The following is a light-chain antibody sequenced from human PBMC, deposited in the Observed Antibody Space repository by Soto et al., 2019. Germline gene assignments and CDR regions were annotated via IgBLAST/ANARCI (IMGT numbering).Light chain of an antibody. CDR2: AAS. CDR3: QQSYSTPPV. Sequence: DIRMTQSPSSLSASVGDRVTITCRASQSISSYLNWYQQKPGKAPKLLIYAASSLQSGVPSRFSGSGSGTDFTLTISSLQPEDFATYYCQQSYSTPPVFGQGTKVEIK. J-gene: IGKJ1*01. CDR1: QSISSY. V-gene: IGKV1-39*01.